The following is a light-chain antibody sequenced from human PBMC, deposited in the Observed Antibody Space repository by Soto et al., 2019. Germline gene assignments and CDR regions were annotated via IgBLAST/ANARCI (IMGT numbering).Light chain of an antibody. CDR1: QGISNY. Sequence: DIQMTQSPSSLSVSGGDRVTITCRASQGISNYLAWYQQKPGKVPKLLIYAASTLQSGVPSRFSGSGSGTDFTLTINSLQPEDVATNYCQKYDSAPFTFGPGTKVDFK. J-gene: IGKJ3*01. V-gene: IGKV1-27*01. CDR2: AAS. CDR3: QKYDSAPFT.